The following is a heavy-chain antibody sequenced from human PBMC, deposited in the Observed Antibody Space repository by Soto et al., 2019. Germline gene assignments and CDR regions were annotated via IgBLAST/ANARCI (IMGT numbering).Heavy chain of an antibody. D-gene: IGHD3-3*01. J-gene: IGHJ3*02. CDR3: AKDKRRFLEWLLSAAFDI. V-gene: IGHV3-33*06. CDR2: IWHDGSSK. Sequence: GGSLRLSCAASGFTFSNYHMHWVRQAPGKGLEWVAVIWHDGSSKYYADSVKGRFTISRDNSKNTLYLQMNSLRAEDTAVYYCAKDKRRFLEWLLSAAFDIWGQGTMVTVSS. CDR1: GFTFSNYH.